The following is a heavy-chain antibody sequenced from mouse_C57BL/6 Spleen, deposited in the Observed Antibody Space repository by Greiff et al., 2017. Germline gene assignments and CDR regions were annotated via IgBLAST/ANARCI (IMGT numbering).Heavy chain of an antibody. J-gene: IGHJ2*01. CDR3: ARSYYGSRYYFDY. Sequence: VQLQQPGAELVMPGASVKLSCKASGYTFTSYWMHWVKQRPGQGLEWIGEIDPSDSYTTYNQKFKGKSTLTVDKSSSTAYMQLSSLTSEDSAVYYCARSYYGSRYYFDYWGQGTTLTVSS. V-gene: IGHV1-69*01. CDR1: GYTFTSYW. D-gene: IGHD1-1*01. CDR2: IDPSDSYT.